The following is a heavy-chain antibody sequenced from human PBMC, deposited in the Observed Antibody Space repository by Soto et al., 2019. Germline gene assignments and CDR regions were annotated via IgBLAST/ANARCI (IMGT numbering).Heavy chain of an antibody. J-gene: IGHJ4*02. V-gene: IGHV1-8*02. Sequence: ASVKVSCKASGYTFTGDYMHWVRQAAGQGLEWMGWMNPNNGNAGFAQKFRGRINMTRNTSISTAYLELSSLRSDDSAVYFCARRKERSGPYYLDLWGQGTQVTVSS. D-gene: IGHD6-25*01. CDR2: MNPNNGNA. CDR1: GYTFTGDY. CDR3: ARRKERSGPYYLDL.